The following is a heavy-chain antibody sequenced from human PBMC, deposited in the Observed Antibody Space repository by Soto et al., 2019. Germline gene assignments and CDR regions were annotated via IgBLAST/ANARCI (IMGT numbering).Heavy chain of an antibody. J-gene: IGHJ4*02. Sequence: GESLKISCKGSGYSFTSYWIGWVRQMPGKGLEWMGIIYPGDSDTRYSPSFQGQVTISADKSISTAYLQWSSLKASDTAMYYCARTADCSGYYSQEGVFDYCGQGSLVIVSS. CDR1: GYSFTSYW. CDR2: IYPGDSDT. CDR3: ARTADCSGYYSQEGVFDY. D-gene: IGHD3-22*01. V-gene: IGHV5-51*01.